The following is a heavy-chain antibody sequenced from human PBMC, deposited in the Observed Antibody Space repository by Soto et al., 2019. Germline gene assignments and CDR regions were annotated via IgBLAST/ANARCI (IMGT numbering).Heavy chain of an antibody. CDR3: TTDASDIVVVVAATLRWTGPLYGMDV. CDR2: IKSKTDGGTT. CDR1: GFTFSNAW. Sequence: GGSLRLSCAASGFTFSNAWMNWVRQAPGKGLEWVGRIKSKTDGGTTDYAAPVKGRFTISRDDSKNTLYLQMNILKTEDTAVYYCTTDASDIVVVVAATLRWTGPLYGMDVWGQGTTVTVSS. J-gene: IGHJ6*02. D-gene: IGHD2-15*01. V-gene: IGHV3-15*07.